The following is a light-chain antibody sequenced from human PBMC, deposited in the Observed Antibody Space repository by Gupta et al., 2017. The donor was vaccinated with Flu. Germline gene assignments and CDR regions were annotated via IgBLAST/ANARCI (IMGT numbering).Light chain of an antibody. Sequence: EIVLTPSPGTLSWSPGERATLSCRASQSVSSSYLAWYQQKPGQAPRLLIYGASSRATGIPERFSGSGSGTDFTIIISRREPEDFAVYYCQQYSSSHSFGQGTKLEIK. CDR1: QSVSSSY. V-gene: IGKV3-20*01. CDR3: QQYSSSHS. J-gene: IGKJ2*03. CDR2: GAS.